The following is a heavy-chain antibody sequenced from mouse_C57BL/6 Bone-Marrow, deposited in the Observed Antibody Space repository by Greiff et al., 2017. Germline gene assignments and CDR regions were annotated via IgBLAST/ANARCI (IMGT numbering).Heavy chain of an antibody. J-gene: IGHJ2*02. CDR2: ISSGSSTI. V-gene: IGHV5-17*01. Sequence: DVKLVESGGGLVKPGGSLKLSCAASGFTFSDYGMHWVRQAPEKGLEWVAYISSGSSTIYNADTVKGRFTISRDNAKNTLFLQMTSLRSEDTAMYYCARNLQGIDYWSQGTSLTISS. CDR3: ARNLQGIDY. D-gene: IGHD5-1*01. CDR1: GFTFSDYG.